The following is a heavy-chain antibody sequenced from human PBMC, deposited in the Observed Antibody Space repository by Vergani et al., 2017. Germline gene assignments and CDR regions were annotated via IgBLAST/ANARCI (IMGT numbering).Heavy chain of an antibody. CDR3: ARGYNSDWVWSWFDP. CDR1: GFTFSSYV. CDR2: ISGSASKT. V-gene: IGHV3-23*01. J-gene: IGHJ5*02. D-gene: IGHD6-19*01. Sequence: EVQLLESGGGLVQPGGSLRLSCAASGFTFSSYVMSWVRQAPGKGLEWVSRISGSASKTYYADSVKGRFTISRDNSKNTLYLEMNSLRAEDTAVYYCARGYNSDWVWSWFDPWGQGTLVTVSS.